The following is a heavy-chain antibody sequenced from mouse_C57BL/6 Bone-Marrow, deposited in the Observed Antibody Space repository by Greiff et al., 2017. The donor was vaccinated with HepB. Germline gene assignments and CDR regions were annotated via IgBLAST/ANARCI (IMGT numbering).Heavy chain of an antibody. Sequence: DVQLVESGGGLVKPGGSLKLSCAASGFTFSSYAMSWVRQTPEKRLEWVATISDGGSYTYYPDNVKGRFTISRDNAKNNLYLQMSHLKSEDTAMYYCARNASWGQGTSVTVSS. CDR3: ARNAS. CDR2: ISDGGSYT. V-gene: IGHV5-4*01. CDR1: GFTFSSYA. J-gene: IGHJ4*01.